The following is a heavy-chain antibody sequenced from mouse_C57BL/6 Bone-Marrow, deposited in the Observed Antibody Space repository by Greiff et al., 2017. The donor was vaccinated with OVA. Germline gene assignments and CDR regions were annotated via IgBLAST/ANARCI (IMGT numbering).Heavy chain of an antibody. Sequence: QVQLKQSGAELVKPGASVKMSCKASGYTFTSYWITWVKQRPGQGLEWIGDIYPGSGSTNYNEKFKGKATLTVDTSSSTAYMQLSSLTSEDSAVYYCARSIYYGSSYFDYWGQGTTLTVSA. J-gene: IGHJ2*01. CDR1: GYTFTSYW. CDR3: ARSIYYGSSYFDY. D-gene: IGHD1-1*01. V-gene: IGHV1-55*01. CDR2: IYPGSGST.